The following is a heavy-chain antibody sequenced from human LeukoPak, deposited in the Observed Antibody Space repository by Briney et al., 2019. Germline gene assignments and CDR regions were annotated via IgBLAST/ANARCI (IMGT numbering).Heavy chain of an antibody. V-gene: IGHV3-33*01. CDR1: GFTFSSYG. D-gene: IGHD4-17*01. CDR2: IWYDGSNK. Sequence: GTSLRLSCAASGFTFSSYGMHWVRQAPGKGLEWVAVIWYDGSNKNYADSGKDRFTISRDNSKNTLYLQMNNLRTEDTAVYYCARGLYSNGDADVFDIWGQGTMVTVSS. CDR3: ARGLYSNGDADVFDI. J-gene: IGHJ3*02.